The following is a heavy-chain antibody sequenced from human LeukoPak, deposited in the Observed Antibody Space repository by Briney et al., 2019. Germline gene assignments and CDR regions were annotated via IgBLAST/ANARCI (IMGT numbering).Heavy chain of an antibody. CDR2: ISWDGGST. CDR3: AKGMTPYYYYGMGV. D-gene: IGHD2-15*01. V-gene: IGHV3-43D*03. Sequence: GGSLRLSCAASGFTFDDYAMHWVRQAPGKGLEWVSLISWDGGSTYYADSVKGRFTISRDNSKNSLYLQMNSLRAEDTALYYCAKGMTPYYYYGMGVWGQGTTVTVSS. J-gene: IGHJ6*02. CDR1: GFTFDDYA.